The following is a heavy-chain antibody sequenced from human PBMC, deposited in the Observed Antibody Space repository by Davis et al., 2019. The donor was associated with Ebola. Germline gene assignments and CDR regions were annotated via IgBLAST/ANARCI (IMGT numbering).Heavy chain of an antibody. D-gene: IGHD1-26*01. J-gene: IGHJ4*02. CDR1: GFTFSSYS. CDR3: ARVGEWELLGYFDY. CDR2: ISSSSTI. Sequence: GESLKISCAASGFTFSSYSMNWVRQAPGKGLEWVSYISSSSTIYYADSVKGRFTISRDNAKNSLYLQMNSLRDEDTAVYYCARVGEWELLGYFDYWGQGTLVTVSS. V-gene: IGHV3-48*02.